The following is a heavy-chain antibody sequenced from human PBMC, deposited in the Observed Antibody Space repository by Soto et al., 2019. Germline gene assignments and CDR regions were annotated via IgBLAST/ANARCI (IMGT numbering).Heavy chain of an antibody. CDR1: GFTFSSYA. V-gene: IGHV3-23*01. CDR3: AKDLAISSGWYADY. D-gene: IGHD6-19*01. Sequence: EVQLLESGGGLVQPGGSLRLSCAASGFTFSSYAMSWVRQAPGKGLEWVSAISGSGGSTYYADSVKGRFTISRDNSKNTLYLQMISLRAEDTAVYYCAKDLAISSGWYADYWGQGTLVTVSS. J-gene: IGHJ4*02. CDR2: ISGSGGST.